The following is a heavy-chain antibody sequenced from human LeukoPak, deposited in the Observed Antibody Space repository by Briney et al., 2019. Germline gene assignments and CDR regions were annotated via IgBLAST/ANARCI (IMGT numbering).Heavy chain of an antibody. D-gene: IGHD1-26*01. V-gene: IGHV3-21*01. CDR2: ISGSSNYI. CDR3: ARDEVGSSDL. Sequence: GGSLRLSCAASGFTFSTCGMNWVRQAPGKGLEWVSSISGSSNYIYYADSVKGRFTISRDNAKNSLYLQMNSLRAEDTAVYYCARDEVGSSDLWGQGTLVTVSS. J-gene: IGHJ5*02. CDR1: GFTFSTCG.